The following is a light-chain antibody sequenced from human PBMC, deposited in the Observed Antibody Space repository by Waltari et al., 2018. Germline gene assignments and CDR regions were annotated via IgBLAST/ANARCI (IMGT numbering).Light chain of an antibody. V-gene: IGLV1-44*01. CDR2: TNN. J-gene: IGLJ2*01. Sequence: QSVLTQPPSASGTPGPRVTISCSGSSPNIGSNTVNWFQQLPGTAPKLLIYTNNQRPSGVPDRFSGSKSGTSASLAISGLQSDDEADYYCAAWDDSLNGHVVFGGGTKLTVL. CDR1: SPNIGSNT. CDR3: AAWDDSLNGHVV.